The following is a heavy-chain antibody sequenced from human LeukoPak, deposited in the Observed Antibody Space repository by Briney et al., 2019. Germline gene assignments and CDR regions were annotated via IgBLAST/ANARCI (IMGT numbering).Heavy chain of an antibody. D-gene: IGHD6-6*01. V-gene: IGHV4-59*01. J-gene: IGHJ6*03. CDR1: GGSISSYY. Sequence: SETLSLTCTVSGGSISSYYWSWIRQPPGKGLEWIGYIYYSGSTNYNPSLKSRVTISVDTSKNQFSLKLSSVTAADTAVYYCARAVAARYYYCYMDVWGKGTTVTVSS. CDR2: IYYSGST. CDR3: ARAVAARYYYCYMDV.